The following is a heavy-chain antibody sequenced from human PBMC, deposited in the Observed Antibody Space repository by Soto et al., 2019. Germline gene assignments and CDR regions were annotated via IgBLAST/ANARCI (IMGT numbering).Heavy chain of an antibody. CDR1: GFSLTGSGVG. CDR3: ARFLWSDTSLYYFDY. V-gene: IGHV2-5*02. J-gene: IGHJ4*02. CDR2: IYWDDDK. Sequence: QITLKESGPTLVKPTQTLTLTCTFSGFSLTGSGVGVGWIRQPPGKALEWLALIYWDDDKRYSPSLKSRLTITTDTSKNQVALTVTNMDPVDTATYYWARFLWSDTSLYYFDYWGQGTLLTVSS. D-gene: IGHD3-3*01.